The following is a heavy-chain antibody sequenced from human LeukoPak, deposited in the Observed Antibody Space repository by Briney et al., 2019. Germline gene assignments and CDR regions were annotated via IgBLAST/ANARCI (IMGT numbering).Heavy chain of an antibody. CDR3: ARESRRGTQIDY. V-gene: IGHV4-59*01. J-gene: IGHJ4*02. CDR2: IYYSGST. D-gene: IGHD3-16*01. CDR1: GGSISSYY. Sequence: SETPSLTCTVFGGSISSYYWSWIRQPPGKGLEWIGYIYYSGSTNYNPSLKSRVTISVDTSKNQFSLKLSSVTAADTAVYCCARESRRGTQIDYWGQGTLVTVSS.